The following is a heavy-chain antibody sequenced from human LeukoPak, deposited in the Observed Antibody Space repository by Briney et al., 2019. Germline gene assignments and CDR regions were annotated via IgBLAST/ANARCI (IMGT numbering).Heavy chain of an antibody. CDR1: GFTFSSYS. J-gene: IGHJ4*02. CDR2: ISSSSSYI. Sequence: GGSLRLSCAASGFTFSSYSMNWVRQAPGKGLEWVSSISSSSSYIYYADSVKGRFTISRDNAKNSLYLQMNSLRAEDTAVYYCAREVWRGTRSAPVDYWGQGTLVTVSS. CDR3: AREVWRGTRSAPVDY. D-gene: IGHD1-7*01. V-gene: IGHV3-21*01.